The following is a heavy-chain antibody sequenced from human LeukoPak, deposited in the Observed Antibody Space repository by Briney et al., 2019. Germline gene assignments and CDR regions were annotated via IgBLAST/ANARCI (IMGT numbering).Heavy chain of an antibody. Sequence: SETLSLTCAVYGGSFSGYYWSWLRQPPGKGLEWIGEINHSGSTNYNPSLKSRVTISVDTSKNQFSLKLSSVTAADTAVYYCARGQWMVRGVIITRYFDYWGQGTLVTVSS. J-gene: IGHJ4*02. CDR2: INHSGST. CDR1: GGSFSGYY. D-gene: IGHD3-10*01. CDR3: ARGQWMVRGVIITRYFDY. V-gene: IGHV4-34*01.